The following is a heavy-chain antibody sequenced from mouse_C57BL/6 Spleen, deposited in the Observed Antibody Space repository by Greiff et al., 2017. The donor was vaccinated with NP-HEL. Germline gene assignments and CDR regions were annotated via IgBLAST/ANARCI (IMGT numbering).Heavy chain of an antibody. J-gene: IGHJ1*03. CDR3: AREDYDYDVFDV. CDR2: ISSGSSTI. D-gene: IGHD2-4*01. CDR1: GFTFSDYG. V-gene: IGHV5-17*01. Sequence: EVKLVESGGGLVKPGGSLKLSCAASGFTFSDYGMHWVRQAPEKGLEWVAYISSGSSTIYYADTVKGRFTISRDNAKNTLFLQMTSLRSEDTAMYYCAREDYDYDVFDVWGTGTTVTVSS.